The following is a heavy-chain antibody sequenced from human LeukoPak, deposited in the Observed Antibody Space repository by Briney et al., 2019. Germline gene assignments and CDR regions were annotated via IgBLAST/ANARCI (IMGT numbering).Heavy chain of an antibody. CDR1: GFTFSGYG. CDR2: ISYDGSNK. CDR3: AKVGTPTDVTNFDY. Sequence: GGSLRLSCAASGFTFSGYGMHWVRQAPGKGLEWVAVISYDGSNKYYADSVKGRFTISRDNSKNTLYLQMNSLRAEDTAVYYCAKVGTPTDVTNFDYWGQGTLVTVSS. J-gene: IGHJ4*02. D-gene: IGHD1-14*01. V-gene: IGHV3-30*18.